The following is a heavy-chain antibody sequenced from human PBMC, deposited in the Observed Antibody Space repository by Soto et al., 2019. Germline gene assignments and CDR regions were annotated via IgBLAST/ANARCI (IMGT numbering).Heavy chain of an antibody. D-gene: IGHD3-9*01. Sequence: GASVKVSCKASGYTFTSYAMHWVRQAPGQRLEWMGWINAGNGNTKYSQKFQGRVTITRDTSASTAYMELSSLRSEDTAVYYCARDIRGPLRYFDWLSPNFDYWGQGTLVTVSS. J-gene: IGHJ4*02. CDR3: ARDIRGPLRYFDWLSPNFDY. V-gene: IGHV1-3*01. CDR2: INAGNGNT. CDR1: GYTFTSYA.